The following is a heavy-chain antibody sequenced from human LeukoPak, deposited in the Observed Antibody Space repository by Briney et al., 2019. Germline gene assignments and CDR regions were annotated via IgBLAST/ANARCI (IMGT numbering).Heavy chain of an antibody. CDR2: VSCDGGNK. D-gene: IGHD3-10*01. CDR3: ATLTSLVRGVSYSFDY. CDR1: GFTFSSYG. Sequence: HPGGSLRLSCAASGFTFSSYGMHWVRQAPGKGLEWVAFVSCDGGNKYYVDSVKGRFTISRDNSKNTLNLHLNSLRTEDTAVYHCATLTSLVRGVSYSFDYWGQGTLVAVSS. J-gene: IGHJ4*02. V-gene: IGHV3-30*03.